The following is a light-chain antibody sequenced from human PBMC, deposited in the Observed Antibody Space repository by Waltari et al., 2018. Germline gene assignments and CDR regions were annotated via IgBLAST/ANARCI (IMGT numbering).Light chain of an antibody. V-gene: IGKV1-33*01. CDR2: DAS. CDR1: QAITNY. J-gene: IGKJ3*01. Sequence: DLQMTQSPPSLSASVGDRVTITCRASQAITNYLNWYQQKPGKAPKLLIHDASKLETGVPSRFSGSQSGTHFTLTISSLQPEDIGTYYCQRYDNLPIFAFGPGTKVEI. CDR3: QRYDNLPIFA.